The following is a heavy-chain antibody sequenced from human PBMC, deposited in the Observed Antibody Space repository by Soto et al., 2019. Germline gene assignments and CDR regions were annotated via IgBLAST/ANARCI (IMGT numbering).Heavy chain of an antibody. CDR2: VNPNNGDT. D-gene: IGHD3-10*01. V-gene: IGHV1-8*01. Sequence: QVQLVQSGAELKKPGASVKVSCKASGYTFSNYDMNWVRQATGQGPEWIGWVNPNNGDTGYAQKVQGRVTLTTDISPTPAYMELTRLRSEDTAIYYCAKVSRKGSAIDFDYWGQGTLITVSS. CDR1: GYTFSNYD. CDR3: AKVSRKGSAIDFDY. J-gene: IGHJ4*02.